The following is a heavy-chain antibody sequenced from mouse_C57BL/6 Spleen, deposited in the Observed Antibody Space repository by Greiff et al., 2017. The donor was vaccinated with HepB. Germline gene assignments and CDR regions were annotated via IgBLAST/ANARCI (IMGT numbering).Heavy chain of an antibody. CDR3: ARDRGHYYAMDH. CDR1: GFTFSDYY. V-gene: IGHV5-16*01. Sequence: DVQLVESEGGLVQPGSSMKLSCTASGFTFSDYYMAWVRQVPEKGLEWVANINYDGSSTYYLDSMKSRFIISRDNAKNILYLQMSSLKSEDTATYYCARDRGHYYAMDHWGQGTSVTVSS. D-gene: IGHD3-1*01. CDR2: INYDGSST. J-gene: IGHJ4*01.